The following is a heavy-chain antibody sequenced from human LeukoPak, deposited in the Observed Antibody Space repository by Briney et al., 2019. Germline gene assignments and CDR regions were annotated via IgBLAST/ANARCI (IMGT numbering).Heavy chain of an antibody. D-gene: IGHD1-26*01. CDR3: ARGAVGPDY. CDR1: GFTFSSYW. Sequence: GGSLRLSCAASGFTFSSYWMHWVRQAPGKGLEWVSGIGNSGVATYYADSVKGRFTISRDNSKNTLFLQMNNLRAEDTAVYYCARGAVGPDYWGQGTLVTVSS. V-gene: IGHV3-23*01. J-gene: IGHJ4*02. CDR2: IGNSGVAT.